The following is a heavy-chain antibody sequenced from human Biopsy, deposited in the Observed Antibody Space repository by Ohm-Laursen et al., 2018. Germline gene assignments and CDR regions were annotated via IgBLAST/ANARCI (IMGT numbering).Heavy chain of an antibody. Sequence: SVKVSCKVSGGTFSNSAISWVRQAPGQGLEWMGGIITSFRTVNYAQNFQGRLTITADEFTDTAYMELRSLRSEDTAVYYCAPQTPRDPDILTGAYHYDMAVWGQGTTVTVSS. V-gene: IGHV1-69*13. J-gene: IGHJ6*02. CDR1: GGTFSNSA. CDR2: IITSFRTV. CDR3: APQTPRDPDILTGAYHYDMAV. D-gene: IGHD3-9*01.